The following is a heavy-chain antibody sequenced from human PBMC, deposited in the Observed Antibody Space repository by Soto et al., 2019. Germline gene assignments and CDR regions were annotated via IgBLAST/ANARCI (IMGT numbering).Heavy chain of an antibody. V-gene: IGHV3-11*06. CDR3: ARDPDVYVWGSYRINWFDP. J-gene: IGHJ5*02. Sequence: QVQLVESGGGLVKPGGSLRLSCAASGFTFSDYYMSWIRQAPGKGLEWASYISSSSSYTNYADSVKGRFTISRDNAKNSLYLQMNSLRAEDTAVYYCARDPDVYVWGSYRINWFDPWGQGTLVTVSS. CDR2: ISSSSSYT. CDR1: GFTFSDYY. D-gene: IGHD3-16*02.